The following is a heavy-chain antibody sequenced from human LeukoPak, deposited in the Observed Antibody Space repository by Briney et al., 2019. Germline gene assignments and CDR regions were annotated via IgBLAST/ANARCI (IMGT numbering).Heavy chain of an antibody. Sequence: SETLSLTCSVSGDSISNYYCNWIRQPPGKGLEWIGYVHYSGSTNHNPSLKSRVTTSVDTSKNQFSLKLSSVTAADTAVYYCARRHYGSGSSGAFDIWGQGTMVTVSS. CDR3: ARRHYGSGSSGAFDI. J-gene: IGHJ3*02. D-gene: IGHD3-10*01. CDR2: VHYSGST. CDR1: GDSISNYY. V-gene: IGHV4-59*08.